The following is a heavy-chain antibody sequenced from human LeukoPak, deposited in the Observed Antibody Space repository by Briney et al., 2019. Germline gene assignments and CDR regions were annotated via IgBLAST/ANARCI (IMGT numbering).Heavy chain of an antibody. V-gene: IGHV3-7*04. CDR1: GFTFSNYW. D-gene: IGHD2-8*01. CDR2: IKEDGSEK. Sequence: GGSLRPSCAASGFTFSNYWMSWVRQPPRNGLDGLANIKEDGSEKYYADSVKGRFTISRDNAKNSLYLQMSYLRAEDSAVYYCARDYDGVRGHWWGQGTLVTVSS. CDR3: ARDYDGVRGHW. J-gene: IGHJ4*02.